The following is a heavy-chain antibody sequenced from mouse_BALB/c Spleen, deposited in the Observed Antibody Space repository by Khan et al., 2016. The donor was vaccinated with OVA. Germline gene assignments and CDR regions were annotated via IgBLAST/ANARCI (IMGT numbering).Heavy chain of an antibody. CDR1: GYTFINYW. CDR2: INPSTGYT. J-gene: IGHJ2*01. V-gene: IGHV1-7*01. CDR3: ARSGLRWDFDY. D-gene: IGHD1-1*01. Sequence: VKLQESGAELAKPGASVKMSCKASGYTFINYWILWIKQRPGQGLEWIGYINPSTGYTEYNQNFKDKATLTADISSSTAYMQLSSLTSEDSAVHYCARSGLRWDFDYWGQGTTLTVSS.